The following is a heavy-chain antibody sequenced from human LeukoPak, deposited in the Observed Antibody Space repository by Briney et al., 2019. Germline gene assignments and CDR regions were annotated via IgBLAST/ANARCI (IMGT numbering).Heavy chain of an antibody. D-gene: IGHD3-22*01. J-gene: IGHJ4*02. CDR3: ARDVQFYHDNSGYYYPSHYFDY. Sequence: GGSLRLSCAASGFTFSSYGMHWVRQAPGKGLEWVAFIRYDGSNKYYADSVKGRFTISRDNSKNTLYLQMNSLRAEDTAVYYCARDVQFYHDNSGYYYPSHYFDYWGQGTLVTVSS. CDR1: GFTFSSYG. V-gene: IGHV3-30*02. CDR2: IRYDGSNK.